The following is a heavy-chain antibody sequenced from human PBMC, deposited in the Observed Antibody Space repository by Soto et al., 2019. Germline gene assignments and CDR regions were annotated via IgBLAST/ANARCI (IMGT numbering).Heavy chain of an antibody. Sequence: PSQTLSLTCVISGDSVSSNTASWNWVRQSPSRGLEWLGRTYSRSKWYNDYAVSVKSRIIINPDTSKNQFSLQLNSVTPEDTAVYYYAKGDNLGPKTGYAFDPWGQGILVTVSS. J-gene: IGHJ5*02. V-gene: IGHV6-1*01. CDR1: GDSVSSNTAS. CDR2: TYSRSKWYN. D-gene: IGHD5-12*01. CDR3: AKGDNLGPKTGYAFDP.